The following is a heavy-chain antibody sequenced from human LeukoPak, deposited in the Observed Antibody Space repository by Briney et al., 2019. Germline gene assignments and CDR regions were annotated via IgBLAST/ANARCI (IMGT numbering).Heavy chain of an antibody. CDR3: ARDPYQLLFAPFDY. J-gene: IGHJ4*02. D-gene: IGHD2-2*01. Sequence: ASVKVSCKASGYTFTGYYMHWVRQAPGQGLKWMGWINPNSGGTNYAQKFQGRVTMTRDTSISTAYMELSRLRSDDTAVYYCARDPYQLLFAPFDYWGQGTLVTVSS. V-gene: IGHV1-2*02. CDR1: GYTFTGYY. CDR2: INPNSGGT.